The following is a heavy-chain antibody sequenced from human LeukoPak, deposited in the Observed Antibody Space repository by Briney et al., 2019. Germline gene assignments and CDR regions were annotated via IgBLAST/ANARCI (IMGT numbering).Heavy chain of an antibody. CDR2: IYTSGST. J-gene: IGHJ6*03. V-gene: IGHV4-4*09. D-gene: IGHD3-10*01. Sequence: PSETLSLTCTVSGGSISSYYWSWLRQPPGKGLEWIGYIYTSGSTNYNPSLKSRVTISVDKSKNQFSLKLSSVTAADTAVYYCARHGGIFYSYMDVWGKGTTVTVSS. CDR1: GGSISSYY. CDR3: ARHGGIFYSYMDV.